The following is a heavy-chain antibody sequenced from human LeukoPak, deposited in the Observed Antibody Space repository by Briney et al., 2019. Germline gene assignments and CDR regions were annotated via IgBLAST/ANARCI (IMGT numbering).Heavy chain of an antibody. V-gene: IGHV4-39*02. D-gene: IGHD3-3*01. CDR1: GVSIGSSTYY. CDR3: VGLRRFPGYYYYMDV. Sequence: SETLSLTCTVSGVSIGSSTYYWGWVRHTPGKRPEWIGPAFYIGTTAYNPSLKDRVTCSVDKSTNHISLNLTSTTAADTAVYYCVGLRRFPGYYYYMDVWGKGTTVTVSS. CDR2: AFYIGTT. J-gene: IGHJ6*03.